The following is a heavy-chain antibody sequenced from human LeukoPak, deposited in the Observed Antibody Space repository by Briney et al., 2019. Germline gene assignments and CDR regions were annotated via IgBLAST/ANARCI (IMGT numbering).Heavy chain of an antibody. J-gene: IGHJ3*02. Sequence: GGSLRLSCAASGFTFSSYWMHWVRQAPGKGLVWVSRINSDGSSTNYADSVKGRFTISRDNAKNTLYLQMNSLRAEDTAVFYCARDGYNLDAFDIWGQGTMVTVSS. CDR3: ARDGYNLDAFDI. CDR2: INSDGSST. CDR1: GFTFSSYW. V-gene: IGHV3-74*01. D-gene: IGHD5-24*01.